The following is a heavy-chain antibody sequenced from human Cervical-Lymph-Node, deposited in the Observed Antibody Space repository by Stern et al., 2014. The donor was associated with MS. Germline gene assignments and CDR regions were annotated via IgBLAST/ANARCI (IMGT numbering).Heavy chain of an antibody. D-gene: IGHD3-10*01. V-gene: IGHV3-33*01. CDR1: GFTFSSYG. Sequence: VQLVESGGGVVQPGRSLRLSCAASGFTFSSYGMHWVRQAPGKGLEWEAVIWYDGSNKYYADSVKGRFTISRDNSKNTLYLQMNSLRAEDTAVYYCARGEPIGWFGELSYYYYYGMDVWGQGTTVTVSS. J-gene: IGHJ6*02. CDR2: IWYDGSNK. CDR3: ARGEPIGWFGELSYYYYYGMDV.